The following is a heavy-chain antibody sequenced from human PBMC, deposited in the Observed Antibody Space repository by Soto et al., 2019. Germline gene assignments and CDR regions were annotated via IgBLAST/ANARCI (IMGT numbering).Heavy chain of an antibody. V-gene: IGHV3-48*04. CDR1: GFSFDSFS. Sequence: EVQLVESGGGLVQPGGSLRLSCAASGFSFDSFSMDWVRQAPGKGLEWVSYISSGSGSIYYADSVKGRFTISRDNAKNSLSLQMNSLRAEDTAVYYCAKWTGGSSWQPLDSWGQGTLVTVSS. D-gene: IGHD6-13*01. CDR3: AKWTGGSSWQPLDS. CDR2: ISSGSGSI. J-gene: IGHJ4*02.